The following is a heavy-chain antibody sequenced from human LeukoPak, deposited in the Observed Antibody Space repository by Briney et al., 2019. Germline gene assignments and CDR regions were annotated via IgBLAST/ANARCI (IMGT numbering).Heavy chain of an antibody. D-gene: IGHD3-10*01. CDR3: ARENTMVRGAFDAFDI. V-gene: IGHV4-59*01. CDR1: GGSISGSY. CDR2: IYYSGST. Sequence: SETLSLTCTVSGGSISGSYWSWIRQPPGKGLEWIGYIYYSGSTNYNPSLKSRVTILVDTSNSQFSLRLNSVTAADTAVYYCARENTMVRGAFDAFDIWGQGTMVTVSS. J-gene: IGHJ3*02.